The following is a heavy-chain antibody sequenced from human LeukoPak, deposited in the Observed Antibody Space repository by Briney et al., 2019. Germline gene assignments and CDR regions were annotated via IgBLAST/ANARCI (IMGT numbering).Heavy chain of an antibody. CDR1: GGSFSGYY. CDR3: ARDRSIAARRSWFDP. CDR2: INHSGST. V-gene: IGHV4-34*01. J-gene: IGHJ5*02. D-gene: IGHD6-6*01. Sequence: SETLSLTCAVYGGSFSGYYWSWIRQPPGKGLEWIGEINHSGSTNYNPSLKSRVTISVDTSKNQFSLKLSSVTAADTAVYYCARDRSIAARRSWFDPWGQGTLVTVSS.